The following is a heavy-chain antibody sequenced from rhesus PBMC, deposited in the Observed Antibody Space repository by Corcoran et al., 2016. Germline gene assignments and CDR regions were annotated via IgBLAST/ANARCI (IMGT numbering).Heavy chain of an antibody. D-gene: IGHD5-24*01. CDR3: ARGINTWVFDY. V-gene: IGHV3S22*01. CDR2: IRNITNGGTA. CDR1: GFIFSDYY. Sequence: EVQLVESGGGLVQPGGSLRLSCAASGFIFSDYYMSWVRQAPGKGPEWVGFIRNITNGGTAEYAASVKGRFSISIDDSKSIARLQMNSLKTEDTAVYYCARGINTWVFDYWGQGVLVTVSS. J-gene: IGHJ4*01.